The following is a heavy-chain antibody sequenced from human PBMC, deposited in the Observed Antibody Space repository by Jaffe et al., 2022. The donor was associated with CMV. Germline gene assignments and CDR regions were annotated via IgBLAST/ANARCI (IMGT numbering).Heavy chain of an antibody. CDR2: IWYDGSNK. Sequence: QVQLVESGGGVVQPGRSLRLSCAVSGFTFSSYAMHWVRQAPGKGLEWVAVIWYDGSNKNYVDSVKGRFTISRDNAKNTLYLQMNSLRAEDTAVYYCARDDDYGDLDYWGQGTLVTVSS. D-gene: IGHD4-17*01. V-gene: IGHV3-33*08. CDR1: GFTFSSYA. CDR3: ARDDDYGDLDY. J-gene: IGHJ4*02.